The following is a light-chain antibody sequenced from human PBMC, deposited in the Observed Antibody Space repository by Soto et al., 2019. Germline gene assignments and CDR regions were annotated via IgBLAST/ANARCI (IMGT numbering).Light chain of an antibody. CDR1: SSNIGAGYD. CDR3: QSYDSSLSGYV. CDR2: GNN. V-gene: IGLV1-40*01. J-gene: IGLJ1*01. Sequence: QSVLTQPPSVSGAPGQRVTISCTGSSSNIGAGYDVHWYQQLPGTAPKLLIYGNNNRPSGVPDRFSVSKSGTSASLAITGLQAEDEADYYCQSYDSSLSGYVFGTGTNSPS.